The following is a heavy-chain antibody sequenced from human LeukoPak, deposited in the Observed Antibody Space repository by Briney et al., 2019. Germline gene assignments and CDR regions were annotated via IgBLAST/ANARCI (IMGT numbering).Heavy chain of an antibody. CDR3: ARDGLGVWGSYRIDY. D-gene: IGHD3-16*02. CDR1: GGSISSGSYY. CDR2: IYTSGST. J-gene: IGHJ4*02. Sequence: HSETLSLTCTVSGGSISSGSYYWSWIRQPAGKGLEWIGRIYTSGSTNYNPSLKSRVTISVDTSKNQFSLKLSSVTAADTAVYYCARDGLGVWGSYRIDYWGQGTLVTVSS. V-gene: IGHV4-61*02.